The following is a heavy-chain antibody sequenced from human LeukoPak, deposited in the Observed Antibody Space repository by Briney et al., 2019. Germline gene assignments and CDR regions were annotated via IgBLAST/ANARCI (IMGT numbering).Heavy chain of an antibody. CDR3: ARVPYKSIAAAGIYYYYYYGMDV. CDR1: GFTFSSYA. CDR2: ISSSGSTI. D-gene: IGHD6-13*01. V-gene: IGHV3-48*04. J-gene: IGHJ6*02. Sequence: GGSLRLSCAASGFTFSSYAMSWVRQAPGKGLEWVSYISSSGSTIYYADSVKGRFTISRDNAKNSLYLQMNSLRAEDTAVYYCARVPYKSIAAAGIYYYYYYGMDVWSQGTTVTVSS.